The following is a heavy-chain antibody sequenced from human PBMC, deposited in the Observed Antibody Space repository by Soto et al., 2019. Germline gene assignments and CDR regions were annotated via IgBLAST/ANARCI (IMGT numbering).Heavy chain of an antibody. CDR1: GGSISSSSYY. Sequence: SETLSLTCTVSGGSISSSSYYWGWIRQPPGKGLEWIGSIYYSGSTYYNPSLKSRVTISVDTSKNQFSLKLSSVTAADTAVYYCARRGPGIAAAGSVGNYYYYYMDVWGKGTTVTVSS. D-gene: IGHD6-13*01. V-gene: IGHV4-39*01. CDR3: ARRGPGIAAAGSVGNYYYYYMDV. J-gene: IGHJ6*03. CDR2: IYYSGST.